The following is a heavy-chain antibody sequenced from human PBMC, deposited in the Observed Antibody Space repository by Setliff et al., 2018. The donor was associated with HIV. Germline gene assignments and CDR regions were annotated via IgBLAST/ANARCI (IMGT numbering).Heavy chain of an antibody. D-gene: IGHD6-6*01. J-gene: IGHJ4*02. V-gene: IGHV4-39*01. CDR1: GGFVSRSSYY. CDR3: VRMEATRPPRGLDY. CDR2: IYYNGDT. Sequence: LSLTCTVSGGFVSRSSYYWGWIRQPRGKRLEWIGTIYYNGDTQYNPSFKSRVIMPVDTSKNQFSLRLISVTAADTAVYYCVRMEATRPPRGLDYWGPGTLVTVSS.